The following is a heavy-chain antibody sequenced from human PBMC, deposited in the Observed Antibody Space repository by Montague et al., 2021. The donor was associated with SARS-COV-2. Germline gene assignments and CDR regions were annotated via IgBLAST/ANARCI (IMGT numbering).Heavy chain of an antibody. J-gene: IGHJ6*02. V-gene: IGHV4-59*01. CDR1: GGSISSYY. D-gene: IGHD5-18*01. Sequence: SETLSLTCTVSGGSISSYYWSWIRQPPGKGLEWIGYIYYSGSTNYNPSLKSRVTISVDTSKNQFSLQLSSVTAADTAVYYCAGISEYGYGIYYYGMDVWGQGTRVTVSS. CDR2: IYYSGST. CDR3: AGISEYGYGIYYYGMDV.